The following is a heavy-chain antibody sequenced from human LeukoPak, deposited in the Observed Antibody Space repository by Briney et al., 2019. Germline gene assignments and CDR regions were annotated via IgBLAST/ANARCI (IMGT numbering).Heavy chain of an antibody. CDR2: IYTSGST. V-gene: IGHV4-61*02. Sequence: SQTLSLTCTVSGGSISSGSYYWSWTRQPAGKGLEWIGRIYTSGSTNYNPSLKSRVTISVDTSKNQFSLRLSSVTAADTAVYYCARGYFFLDYWGQGTLVTVSS. D-gene: IGHD2/OR15-2a*01. J-gene: IGHJ4*02. CDR1: GGSISSGSYY. CDR3: ARGYFFLDY.